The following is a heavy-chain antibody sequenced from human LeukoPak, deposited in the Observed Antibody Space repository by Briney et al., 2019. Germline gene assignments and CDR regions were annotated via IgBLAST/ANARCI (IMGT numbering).Heavy chain of an antibody. CDR2: IRYDGSNK. CDR3: AKDLTAYIAARRGGLDP. CDR1: GFTFSSYG. D-gene: IGHD6-6*01. V-gene: IGHV3-30*02. J-gene: IGHJ5*02. Sequence: PGGSLRLSCAASGFTFSSYGMHWVRQAPGKGLEWVAFIRYDGSNKYCADSVKGRFTISRDNSKNTLYLQMNSLRAEDTAVYYCAKDLTAYIAARRGGLDPWGQGTLVTVSS.